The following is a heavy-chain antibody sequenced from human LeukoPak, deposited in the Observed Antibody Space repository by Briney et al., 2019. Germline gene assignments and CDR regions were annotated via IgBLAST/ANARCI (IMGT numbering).Heavy chain of an antibody. CDR2: ISGSGGST. CDR1: GFTFNSYA. Sequence: GGSLRLSCAASGFTFNSYAMSWVRQAPGKGLDWVSAISGSGGSTYYADSVKGRFTISRDNSKNTLYLQMNSLRAEDTAVYYCAKGKGYYYGSGTMDVWGKGTTVTISS. V-gene: IGHV3-23*01. D-gene: IGHD3-10*01. CDR3: AKGKGYYYGSGTMDV. J-gene: IGHJ6*04.